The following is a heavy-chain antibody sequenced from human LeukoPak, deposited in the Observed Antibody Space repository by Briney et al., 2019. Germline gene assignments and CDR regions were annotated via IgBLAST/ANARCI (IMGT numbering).Heavy chain of an antibody. D-gene: IGHD2-8*01. J-gene: IGHJ6*02. Sequence: GGSLRLSCAASGFTFSSYEMNWVRQAPGKGLEWVSYISGSGNTIWYADSVKGRFTISRDNAKNSLHLQMNSLRAEDTAVYYCARVGTNVYGMDVWGQGTTVTVSS. CDR3: ARVGTNVYGMDV. CDR2: ISGSGNTI. CDR1: GFTFSSYE. V-gene: IGHV3-48*03.